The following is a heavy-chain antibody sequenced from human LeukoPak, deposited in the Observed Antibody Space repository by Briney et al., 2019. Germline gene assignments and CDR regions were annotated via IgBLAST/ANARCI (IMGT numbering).Heavy chain of an antibody. J-gene: IGHJ6*02. CDR3: AKGLDYDILTGYYYYYYGMDV. CDR2: ISGSGGST. CDR1: GFTFSSYA. D-gene: IGHD3-9*01. V-gene: IGHV3-23*01. Sequence: GGSLRLSCAASGFTFSSYAMSWVRQAPGKGLEWVSAISGSGGSTYYADSVKGRFTISRGNSKNTLYLQMNSLRAEDTAVYYCAKGLDYDILTGYYYYYYGMDVWGQGTTVTVSS.